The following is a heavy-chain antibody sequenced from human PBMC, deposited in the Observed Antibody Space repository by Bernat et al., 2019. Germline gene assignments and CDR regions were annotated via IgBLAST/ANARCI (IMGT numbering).Heavy chain of an antibody. Sequence: QVQLVESGGGVVQPGRSLRLSCAASGFTFSSYGMHWVRQAPGKGLEWVAVISYDGSNKYYADSVKGRFTISRDNSKNTLYLQMNSLRAEDTAVYYCAKDGVSSGWFTLFDYWGQGTLVTVSS. CDR3: AKDGVSSGWFTLFDY. D-gene: IGHD6-19*01. CDR2: ISYDGSNK. CDR1: GFTFSSYG. V-gene: IGHV3-30*18. J-gene: IGHJ4*02.